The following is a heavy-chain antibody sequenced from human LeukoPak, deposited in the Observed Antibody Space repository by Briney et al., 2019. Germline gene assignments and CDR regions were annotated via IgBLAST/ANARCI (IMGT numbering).Heavy chain of an antibody. D-gene: IGHD2-2*01. CDR3: ARESLVVPAADV. Sequence: SETLSLTCAVYGGSFSGYYWSWIRQPPGKGLEWIGEINHSGSTNYNPSLKSRVTISVDTSKNQFSLKLSSVTAADTAVYYCARESLVVPAADVWGQGTTVTVSS. V-gene: IGHV4-34*09. CDR2: INHSGST. CDR1: GGSFSGYY. J-gene: IGHJ6*02.